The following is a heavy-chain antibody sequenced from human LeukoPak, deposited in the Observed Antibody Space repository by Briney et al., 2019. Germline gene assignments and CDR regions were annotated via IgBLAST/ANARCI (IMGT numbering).Heavy chain of an antibody. CDR2: INHSGST. Sequence: KPSETLSLTCAVYGGSFNGYYWSWIRQPPGKGLEWIGEINHSGSTNYNPSLKSRVTISVDTSKNQFSLKLSSVTAADTAVYYCARDMVRGNDAFDIWGQGTMVTVSS. CDR3: ARDMVRGNDAFDI. J-gene: IGHJ3*02. CDR1: GGSFNGYY. D-gene: IGHD3-10*01. V-gene: IGHV4-34*01.